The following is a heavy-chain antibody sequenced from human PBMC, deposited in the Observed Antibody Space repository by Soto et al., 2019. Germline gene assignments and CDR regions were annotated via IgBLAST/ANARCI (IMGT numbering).Heavy chain of an antibody. D-gene: IGHD3-10*01. CDR1: GFTFSSYS. CDR2: ISSSSSTI. CDR3: ARGRYYGSGSSNYFDY. Sequence: PGGSLRLSCAASGFTFSSYSMNWVHQAPGKGLEWVSYISSSSSTIYYADSVKGRFTISRDNAKNSLYLQMNSLRDEDTAVYYCARGRYYGSGSSNYFDYWGQGTLVTVSS. V-gene: IGHV3-48*02. J-gene: IGHJ4*02.